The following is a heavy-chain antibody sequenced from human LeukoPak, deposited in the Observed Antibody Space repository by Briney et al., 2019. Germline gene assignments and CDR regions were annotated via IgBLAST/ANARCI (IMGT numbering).Heavy chain of an antibody. V-gene: IGHV1-2*02. D-gene: IGHD3-10*01. CDR2: INPNSGGT. J-gene: IGHJ6*02. CDR1: GYTFTGYY. Sequence: GASVKVSCKASGYTFTGYYMHWVRQAPGQGLEWMGWINPNSGGTNYAQKFQGRVTMTRDTSISTAYMELSRLRSDDTAVYYCARDPVTMDRGVIVDYGMDVWGQGTTVTVSS. CDR3: ARDPVTMDRGVIVDYGMDV.